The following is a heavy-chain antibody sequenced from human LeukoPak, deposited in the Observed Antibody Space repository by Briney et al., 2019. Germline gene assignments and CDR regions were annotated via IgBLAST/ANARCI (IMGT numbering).Heavy chain of an antibody. J-gene: IGHJ4*02. CDR1: GGTFSSYA. CDR3: ARERRYYYDSSGYYSLDY. Sequence: LVKVSCKASGGTFSSYAISWVRQAPGQGLEWMGRIIPILGIANYAQKFQGRVTITADKSTSTAYMELSSLRSEDTAVYYCARERRYYYDSSGYYSLDYWGQGTLVTVSS. D-gene: IGHD3-22*01. CDR2: IIPILGIA. V-gene: IGHV1-69*04.